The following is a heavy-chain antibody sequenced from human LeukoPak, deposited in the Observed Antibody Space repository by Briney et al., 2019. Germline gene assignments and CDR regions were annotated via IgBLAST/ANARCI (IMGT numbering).Heavy chain of an antibody. J-gene: IGHJ4*02. D-gene: IGHD3-22*01. CDR2: INTHTGNP. V-gene: IGHV7-4-1*02. CDR3: VRDGYNSLSSDFDY. Sequence: GASVKVSCKASGYTFTSFAINWLRQTPGQGPEWVGWINTHTGNPSYAQGFTGRFVFSLGTSVSTAYLQISSLKAEDTAVYYCVRDGYNSLSSDFDYWGQGTLVTVSS. CDR1: GYTFTSFA.